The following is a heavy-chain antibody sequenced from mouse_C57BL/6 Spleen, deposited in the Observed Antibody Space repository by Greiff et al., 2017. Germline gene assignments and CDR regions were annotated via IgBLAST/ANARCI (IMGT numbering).Heavy chain of an antibody. J-gene: IGHJ4*01. CDR2: IDPSDSYT. CDR3: ARSPITTVVAPGAMDY. D-gene: IGHD1-1*01. Sequence: QVQLQQPGAELVRPGTSVKLSCKASGYTFTSYWMHWVKQRPGQGLEWIGVIDPSDSYTNYNQKFKGKATLTVDTSSSTAYMQLSSLTSEDSAVYYCARSPITTVVAPGAMDYWGQGTSVTVSS. V-gene: IGHV1-59*01. CDR1: GYTFTSYW.